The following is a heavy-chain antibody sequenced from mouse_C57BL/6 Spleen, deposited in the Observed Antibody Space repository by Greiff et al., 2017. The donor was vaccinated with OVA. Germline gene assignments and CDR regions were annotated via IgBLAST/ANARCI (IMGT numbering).Heavy chain of an antibody. Sequence: VQLQESGAELVKPGASVKISCKASGYAFSSYWMNWVKQRPGKGLEWIGQIYPGDGDTNYNGKFKGKATLTADKSSSTAYMQLSSLTSEDSAVYFCARSLSTMITTSYFDYWGQGTTLTVSS. J-gene: IGHJ2*01. CDR2: IYPGDGDT. D-gene: IGHD2-4*01. CDR1: GYAFSSYW. CDR3: ARSLSTMITTSYFDY. V-gene: IGHV1-80*01.